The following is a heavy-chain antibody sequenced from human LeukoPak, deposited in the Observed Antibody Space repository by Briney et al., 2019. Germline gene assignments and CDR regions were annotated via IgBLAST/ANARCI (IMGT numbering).Heavy chain of an antibody. CDR1: GGSFSTYY. J-gene: IGHJ6*03. CDR2: INLSGRT. D-gene: IGHD6-19*01. Sequence: PPETLSLTCALYGGSFSTYYWSWIRHPPGEGLEWIGEINLSGRTTYNTSLMSLLTMSVDTSKKQFSLKLSSVTAADTAVYYCARNGGYSKGWGRYYYYMDVWGIGTTVTVTS. CDR3: ARNGGYSKGWGRYYYYMDV. V-gene: IGHV4-34*01.